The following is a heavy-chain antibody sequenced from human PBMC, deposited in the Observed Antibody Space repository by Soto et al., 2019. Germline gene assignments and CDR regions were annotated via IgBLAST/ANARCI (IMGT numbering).Heavy chain of an antibody. Sequence: ASVKVSCKASGYTFTSYYMHWVRQAPGQGLEWMGIIGPSGGSTKYAQTFQDRVTFTRDTSANTAYMELSSLRSEDTALYYCARDDFGDYRHFDYWGQGTLVTV. J-gene: IGHJ4*02. CDR1: GYTFTSYY. V-gene: IGHV1-46*01. CDR3: ARDDFGDYRHFDY. D-gene: IGHD4-17*01. CDR2: IGPSGGST.